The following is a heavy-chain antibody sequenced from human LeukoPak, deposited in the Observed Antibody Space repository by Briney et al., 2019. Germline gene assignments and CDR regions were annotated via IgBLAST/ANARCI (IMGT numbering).Heavy chain of an antibody. V-gene: IGHV4-4*02. CDR2: IYHSGST. CDR3: ARKDYDSSGQFDY. CDR1: GGSISSSNW. J-gene: IGHJ4*02. D-gene: IGHD3-22*01. Sequence: ASETLSLTCAVSGGSISSSNWWSWVRQPPGKGLEWIGEIYHSGSTNYNPSLKSRVTISVDKSKNQFSLKLGSVTAADTAVYYCARKDYDSSGQFDYWGQGTLVTVSS.